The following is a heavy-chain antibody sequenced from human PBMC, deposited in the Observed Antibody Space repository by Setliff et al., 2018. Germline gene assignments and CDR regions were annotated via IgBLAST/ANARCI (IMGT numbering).Heavy chain of an antibody. D-gene: IGHD4-17*01. CDR2: IYYSGST. CDR3: GRDPHTPTVTTRGDY. CDR1: GGSISSYY. Sequence: PSETLSLTCTVSGGSISSYYWSWIRQPPGKGLEWIGYIYYSGSTNYNPSLKSRVTISVDKSKNQVSLKLNSVTAADTAVYYCGRDPHTPTVTTRGDYWGQGTLVTVSS. J-gene: IGHJ4*02. V-gene: IGHV4-59*12.